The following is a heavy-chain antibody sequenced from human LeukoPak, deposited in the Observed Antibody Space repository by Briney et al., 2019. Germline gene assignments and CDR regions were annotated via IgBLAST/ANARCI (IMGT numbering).Heavy chain of an antibody. CDR3: AKELVLGDIVPI. CDR2: ISGSGGNS. D-gene: IGHD2-15*01. V-gene: IGHV3-23*01. Sequence: GGSLRLSCAASGFTFNSYAMSWVRQAPGKGLGGVSTISGSGGNSYYADSVKGRFTISRDNSKNTMYLQMNSLRAEDTAGYYCAKELVLGDIVPIWGQGTMVTVSS. J-gene: IGHJ3*02. CDR1: GFTFNSYA.